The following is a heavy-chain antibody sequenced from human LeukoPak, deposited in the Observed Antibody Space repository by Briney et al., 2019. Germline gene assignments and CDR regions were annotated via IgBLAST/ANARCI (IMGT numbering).Heavy chain of an antibody. CDR1: GYTFTGYY. J-gene: IGHJ4*02. Sequence: ASVKVSCKASGYTFTGYYMHWVRQAPGQGLEWMGWINPNSGGTNYAQKLQGRVTMTTDTSTSTAYMELRSLRSDDTAVYYCARDRSYSSGWYLRYFDYWGQGTLVTVSS. CDR2: INPNSGGT. D-gene: IGHD6-19*01. V-gene: IGHV1-2*02. CDR3: ARDRSYSSGWYLRYFDY.